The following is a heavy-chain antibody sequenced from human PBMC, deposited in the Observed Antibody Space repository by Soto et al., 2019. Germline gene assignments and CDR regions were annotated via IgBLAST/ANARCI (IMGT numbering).Heavy chain of an antibody. Sequence: GASVKVSCKASGYTFTTYSIHWVRQAPGQRLEWMGLINTGNGETKSSQNFQGRVTFTRATSASTAYMELSSLRSEDTAVYYCARDSSWADYWGQGTLVTVSS. V-gene: IGHV1-3*04. CDR2: INTGNGET. D-gene: IGHD6-13*01. J-gene: IGHJ4*02. CDR3: ARDSSWADY. CDR1: GYTFTTYS.